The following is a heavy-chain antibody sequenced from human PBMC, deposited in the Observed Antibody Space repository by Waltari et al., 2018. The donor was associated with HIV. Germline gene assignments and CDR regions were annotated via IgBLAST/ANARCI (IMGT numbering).Heavy chain of an antibody. CDR3: ARGTARDGYTYF. D-gene: IGHD5-12*01. CDR2: VFSGMSSV. Sequence: DVQLVQSGAEMKQAGESLKISCRGFGYSFSNYWVGWVRQTPGGGLQWMGVVFSGMSSVTYTPSFKGHVNISADMSNNVAYLHWDSLTSSDSATYFCARGTARDGYTYFWGQGTPVTVSS. J-gene: IGHJ4*02. V-gene: IGHV5-51*01. CDR1: GYSFSNYW.